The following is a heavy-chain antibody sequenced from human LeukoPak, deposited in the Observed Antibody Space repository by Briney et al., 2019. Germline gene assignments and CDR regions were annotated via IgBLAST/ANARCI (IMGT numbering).Heavy chain of an antibody. J-gene: IGHJ6*03. CDR1: GFTFSSYA. V-gene: IGHV3-23*01. CDR3: AKGTANWGSYYMDV. D-gene: IGHD7-27*01. CDR2: ISGSGGST. Sequence: GGSLRLSCAASGFTFSSYAMSWVRQAPGKGLEWVSAISGSGGSTYYADSVKGRFTISRDNSKNTLYLQMNSLRAEDTAIYYCAKGTANWGSYYMDVWGKGTTVTVSS.